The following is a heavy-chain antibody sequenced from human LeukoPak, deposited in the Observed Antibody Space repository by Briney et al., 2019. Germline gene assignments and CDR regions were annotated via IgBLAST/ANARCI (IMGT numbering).Heavy chain of an antibody. CDR3: GGYNFKYFDY. CDR1: GGSFSGNY. J-gene: IGHJ4*02. D-gene: IGHD5-12*01. Sequence: SETLSLTCAVYGGSFSGNYWSWIRQPPGKGLEWIGEINHSGSTNYNPSLKSRVTISVDTSKNQFSLKLSAVTAADTAVYYCGGYNFKYFDYWGQGTLVTVSS. CDR2: INHSGST. V-gene: IGHV4-34*01.